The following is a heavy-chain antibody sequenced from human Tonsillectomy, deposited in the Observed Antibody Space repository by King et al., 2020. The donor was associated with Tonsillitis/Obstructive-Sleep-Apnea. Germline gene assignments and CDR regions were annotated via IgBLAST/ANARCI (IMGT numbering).Heavy chain of an antibody. Sequence: VQLVESGGGLVQSGGSLRLSCAASGFTISSYWMSWVRQAPGKGLEWEANIKQDGSEKHYVDSVKGRFTISRDNAKNSLYLQLNSLRAEDTAVYYCAREGGHGMGFDYWGQGTLVTDSS. V-gene: IGHV3-7*01. CDR1: GFTISSYW. J-gene: IGHJ4*02. CDR3: AREGGHGMGFDY. CDR2: IKQDGSEK. D-gene: IGHD3-16*01.